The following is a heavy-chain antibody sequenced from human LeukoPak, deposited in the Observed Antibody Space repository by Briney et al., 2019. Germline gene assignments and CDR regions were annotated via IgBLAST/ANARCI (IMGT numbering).Heavy chain of an antibody. CDR3: ARHFDRDGYKSNAFDI. CDR1: GGSISSSSYY. J-gene: IGHJ3*02. CDR2: IYYSGST. Sequence: SETLSLTCTVSGGSISSSSYYWGWIRQPPGKGLEWIGSIYYSGSTYYNPSLKSRVTISADTSKNQFSLKLSSVTAADTAVYYCARHFDRDGYKSNAFDIWGQGTMVTVSS. D-gene: IGHD5-24*01. V-gene: IGHV4-39*01.